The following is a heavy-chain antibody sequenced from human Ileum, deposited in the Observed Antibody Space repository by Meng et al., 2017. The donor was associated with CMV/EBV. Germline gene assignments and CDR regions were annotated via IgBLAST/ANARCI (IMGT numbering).Heavy chain of an antibody. D-gene: IGHD3-22*01. J-gene: IGHJ4*02. CDR2: INSDGSTT. V-gene: IGHV3-74*01. Sequence: GGSLRLSCAASGITFTTYWMHWFRQAPGKGLVWVSRINSDGSTTAYADSVKGRFTISRDNAMNTLYLQMNSLRAEDTAVYYCARGGYYLDSSGYCTVDYWGQGMLVTVSS. CDR1: GITFTTYW. CDR3: ARGGYYLDSSGYCTVDY.